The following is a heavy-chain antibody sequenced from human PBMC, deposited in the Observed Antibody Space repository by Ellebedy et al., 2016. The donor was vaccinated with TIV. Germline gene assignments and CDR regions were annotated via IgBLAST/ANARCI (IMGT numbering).Heavy chain of an antibody. D-gene: IGHD2-8*01. V-gene: IGHV1-46*01. J-gene: IGHJ4*02. CDR2: INPTDGST. CDR1: GYTFSPYY. Sequence: ASVKVSCXASGYTFSPYYIHWVRQAPGQGLEWLGIINPTDGSTTYALKFQGRFTVTRDTSTGTVYLELSSLRSEDTAVYYCAREAPSVYYFDSWGQGILVTVSS. CDR3: AREAPSVYYFDS.